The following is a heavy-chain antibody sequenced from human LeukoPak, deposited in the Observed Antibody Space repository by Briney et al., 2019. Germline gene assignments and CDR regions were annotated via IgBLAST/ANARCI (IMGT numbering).Heavy chain of an antibody. D-gene: IGHD3/OR15-3a*01. V-gene: IGHV3-13*01. CDR2: IGSAGDK. Sequence: GGSLRLSCAASGFVLSDYGIHWVRQGIGKGLDWVSGIGSAGDKYYAGSERGRFTISRENAENFVYLQMNGLRAEDTAMYYCVRAKRETSSRPWTSGMDVWGQGTTVTVSS. CDR3: VRAKRETSSRPWTSGMDV. CDR1: GFVLSDYG. J-gene: IGHJ6*02.